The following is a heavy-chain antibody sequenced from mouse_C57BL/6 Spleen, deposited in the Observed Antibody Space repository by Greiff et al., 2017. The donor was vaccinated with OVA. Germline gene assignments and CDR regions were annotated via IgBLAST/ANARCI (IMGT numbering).Heavy chain of an antibody. V-gene: IGHV5-9-1*02. J-gene: IGHJ2*01. Sequence: EVNVVESGEGLVKPGGSLKLSCAASGFTFSSYAMSWVRQTPEKRLEWVAYISSGGDYIYYADTVKGRFTISRDNARNTLYLQMSSLKSEDTAMYYCTRDYSNYFDYWGQGTTLTVSS. D-gene: IGHD2-5*01. CDR2: ISSGGDYI. CDR1: GFTFSSYA. CDR3: TRDYSNYFDY.